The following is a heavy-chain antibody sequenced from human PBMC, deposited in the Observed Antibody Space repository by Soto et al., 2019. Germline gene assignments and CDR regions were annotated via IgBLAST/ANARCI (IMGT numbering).Heavy chain of an antibody. CDR2: IYYTGST. V-gene: IGHV4-59*08. CDR3: ARVKVGDLFRFNWFFDL. D-gene: IGHD3-3*01. CDR1: GGSISSYY. Sequence: SETLSLTCTVSGGSISSYYWSWIRQPPGKGLEWIAYIYYTGSTNYNSSLKPRVSISVDTSKNQFSLKLKSVTETDTAVYYCARVKVGDLFRFNWFFDLWGRGTLVTVSS. J-gene: IGHJ2*01.